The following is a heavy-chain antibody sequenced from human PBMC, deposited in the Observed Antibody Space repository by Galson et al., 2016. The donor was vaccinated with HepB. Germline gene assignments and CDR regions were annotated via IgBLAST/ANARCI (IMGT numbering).Heavy chain of an antibody. Sequence: SLRLSCAASGFTPSSYGFHWVRQAPGKGLEWVAFISCDASRKYYADSVKGRFTLSRDFSKNTLSLQMNTLRGDDTAVYFCARERVPYSNSWYAFDYWGRGTLVTVSS. CDR3: ARERVPYSNSWYAFDY. CDR1: GFTPSSYG. D-gene: IGHD6-13*01. J-gene: IGHJ4*02. CDR2: ISCDASRK. V-gene: IGHV3-30*03.